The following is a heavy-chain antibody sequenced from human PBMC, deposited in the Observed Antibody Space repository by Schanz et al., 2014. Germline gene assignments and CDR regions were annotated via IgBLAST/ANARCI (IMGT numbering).Heavy chain of an antibody. CDR1: GFTFSNFA. Sequence: QLQLVESGGGVVQPGRSLRLSCAASGFTFSNFAIHWVRQAPGKGLEWVAVISYDGSHKDYADSVKGRFIISRDSSKNTLFLQMNSLRAEDTAVYFCARDGGRDGYNLAFDVWGQGTLVTVSS. CDR3: ARDGGRDGYNLAFDV. V-gene: IGHV3-30*04. CDR2: ISYDGSHK. J-gene: IGHJ3*01. D-gene: IGHD5-12*01.